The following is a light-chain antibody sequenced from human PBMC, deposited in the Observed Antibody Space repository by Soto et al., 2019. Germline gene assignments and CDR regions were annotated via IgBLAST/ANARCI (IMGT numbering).Light chain of an antibody. V-gene: IGKV1-39*01. CDR1: QSISTY. CDR2: DAS. Sequence: DIQMTQSPSSLSASVGDRVTITCRASQSISTYLNWYQQKAEKAPRVVIYDASSLQSGVPSRFSGSGFGTDFTLTTTSLQPEDVATYYCQQSYSTPWTFGQGTRVEI. J-gene: IGKJ1*01. CDR3: QQSYSTPWT.